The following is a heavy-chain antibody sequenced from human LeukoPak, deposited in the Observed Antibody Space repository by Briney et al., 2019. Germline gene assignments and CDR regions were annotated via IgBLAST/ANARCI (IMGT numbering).Heavy chain of an antibody. V-gene: IGHV3-23*01. J-gene: IGHJ1*01. CDR1: GFTFSSYA. Sequence: GGSLRLSCAASGFTFSSYAMSWVRQAPGKGLEWVSSISGSGGSTYYADSVKGRFTISRDNSKNTLYLQMNSLRAEDTAVYYCARDTQAVAGSFQHWGQGTLVTVSS. CDR3: ARDTQAVAGSFQH. D-gene: IGHD6-19*01. CDR2: ISGSGGST.